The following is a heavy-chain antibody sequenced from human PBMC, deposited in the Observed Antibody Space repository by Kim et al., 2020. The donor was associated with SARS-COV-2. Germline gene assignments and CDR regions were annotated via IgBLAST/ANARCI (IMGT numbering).Heavy chain of an antibody. CDR3: TRDGGMDV. Sequence: GGSLRLSCAASAFTFSTYDMNWVRQSLGKGLEWVSYISSSSSTIYYADSVKGRFTISRDNAKNSLYLQMNSLRDGDTAVYYCTRDGGMDVWGQGTTVTVS. CDR2: ISSSSSTI. V-gene: IGHV3-48*02. CDR1: AFTFSTYD. J-gene: IGHJ6*02.